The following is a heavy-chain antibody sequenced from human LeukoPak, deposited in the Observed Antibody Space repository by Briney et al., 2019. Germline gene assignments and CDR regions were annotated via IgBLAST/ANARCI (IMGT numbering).Heavy chain of an antibody. CDR1: GYTFTTYG. CDR3: ARVVVAATSHNWFDP. CDR2: ISAYNDNT. Sequence: ASVKVSCKASGYTFTTYGISWVRQAPGQGLEWMGWISAYNDNTNYAQNLQGRVTMTTDTSTSTVYMELRSLRSDDTAVYYCARVVVAATSHNWFDPWGQGTLVTVSS. J-gene: IGHJ5*02. V-gene: IGHV1-18*01. D-gene: IGHD2-15*01.